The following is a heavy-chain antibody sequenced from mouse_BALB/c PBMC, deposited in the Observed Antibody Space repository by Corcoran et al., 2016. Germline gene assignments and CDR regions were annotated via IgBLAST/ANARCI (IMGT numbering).Heavy chain of an antibody. CDR2: IDPANGNT. CDR3: ARATATTC. D-gene: IGHD1-2*01. Sequence: EVQLQQSGAELVKPGASVKLSCTATGLNIKDTYMHWVKQRPAQGMEWIGRIDPANGNTKYDPRFQGKATITADTSSNTAYLQLSSLTSEDTAVYYCARATATTCWGQGTTLTVSS. CDR1: GLNIKDTY. V-gene: IGHV14-3*02. J-gene: IGHJ2*01.